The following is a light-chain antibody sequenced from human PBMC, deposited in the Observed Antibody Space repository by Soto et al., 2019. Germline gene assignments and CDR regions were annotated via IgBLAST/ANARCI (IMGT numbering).Light chain of an antibody. V-gene: IGKV1-33*01. Sequence: DIQMTQSPSSLSASVGDRVTITCQASRNINNFVNWFQKKPGTAPKLLIYDASTLKPGVPSRFSGSGSGTDFRLTISSLQPEDFATYYCQQYNTYSTSGQGTGLQI. CDR1: RNINNF. CDR2: DAS. CDR3: QQYNTYST. J-gene: IGKJ5*01.